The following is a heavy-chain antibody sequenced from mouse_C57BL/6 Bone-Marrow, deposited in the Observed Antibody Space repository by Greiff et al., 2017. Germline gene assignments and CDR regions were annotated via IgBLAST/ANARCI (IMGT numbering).Heavy chain of an antibody. CDR3: ARSQFITTVVATRYFDV. CDR1: GYTFTSYG. D-gene: IGHD1-1*01. CDR2: IYPRSGNT. V-gene: IGHV1-81*01. J-gene: IGHJ1*03. Sequence: VQLQESGAELARPGASVKLSCKASGYTFTSYGISWVKQRTGQGLEWIGEIYPRSGNTYYNEKFKGKATLTADNSSSTAYMELRSLTSEDSAVYLGARSQFITTVVATRYFDVWGTGTTVTVSS.